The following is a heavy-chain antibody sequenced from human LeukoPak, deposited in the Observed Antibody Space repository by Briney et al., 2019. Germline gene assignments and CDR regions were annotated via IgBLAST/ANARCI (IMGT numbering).Heavy chain of an antibody. CDR3: AREPIYGDYSFGY. CDR1: RASFNGSDYY. V-gene: IGHV4-31*03. D-gene: IGHD4-17*01. Sequence: SETLSLTCSVSRASFNGSDYYWSWIRQHPGKGLEWIGYIYYSGSTYYNPSLKSRVTISVDTSKNQFSLKLSSVTAADTAVYYCAREPIYGDYSFGYWGQGTLVTVSS. J-gene: IGHJ4*02. CDR2: IYYSGST.